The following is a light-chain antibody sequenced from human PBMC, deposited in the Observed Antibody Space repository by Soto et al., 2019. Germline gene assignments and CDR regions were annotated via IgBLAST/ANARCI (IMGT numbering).Light chain of an antibody. V-gene: IGLV2-14*01. CDR2: DVS. Sequence: QSVLTQPASVSGSPGQSITISCTGTSSDVGGYNYVSWYQQHPGKAPKLMIYDVSNRPSGVSNRFSGSKSGNTASLTISGRQAEDEADYYCSSYTSSSTPIYVVLGGGTKLTVL. CDR1: SSDVGGYNY. CDR3: SSYTSSSTPIYVV. J-gene: IGLJ2*01.